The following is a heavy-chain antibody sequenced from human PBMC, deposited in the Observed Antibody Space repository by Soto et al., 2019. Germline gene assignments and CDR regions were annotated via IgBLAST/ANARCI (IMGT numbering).Heavy chain of an antibody. V-gene: IGHV1-2*02. Sequence: ASVKVSCKASGYTFTGYYMHWVRQAPGQGLEWMGWINPNSGGTNYAQKFQGRVTMTRDTSISTAYMELSRLRSDDTAVYYCARSKNRWGSSSVVGYWGQGTLVTVSS. J-gene: IGHJ4*02. CDR3: ARSKNRWGSSSVVGY. CDR1: GYTFTGYY. CDR2: INPNSGGT. D-gene: IGHD6-6*01.